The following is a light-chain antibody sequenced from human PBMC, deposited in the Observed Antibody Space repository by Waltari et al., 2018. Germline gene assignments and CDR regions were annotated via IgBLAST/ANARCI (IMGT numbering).Light chain of an antibody. J-gene: IGLJ3*02. V-gene: IGLV2-23*01. CDR1: TSDVGNYNL. CDR2: ENS. CDR3: CSFASSRTWV. Sequence: QSALTQPASVSGSPGQSITISCTGTTSDVGNYNLVSWYQQVPGRAPKLMIYENSRPPSDMSHRFSGSKSGNTAYLTISGLQAEDEADYYCCSFASSRTWVFGGGTKLTVL.